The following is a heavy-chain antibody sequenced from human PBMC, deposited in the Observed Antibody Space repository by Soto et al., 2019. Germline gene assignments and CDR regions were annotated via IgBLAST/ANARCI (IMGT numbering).Heavy chain of an antibody. J-gene: IGHJ6*02. CDR2: IIPIFGTA. V-gene: IGHV1-69*13. CDR3: ARLHSHGTYGMDV. CDR1: GGSFTYT. Sequence: SVKVSCKASGGSFTYTLSWVRQSPGQGLEWMGGIIPIFGTANYAQKFQGRVTITADESTKTAYMELSTLRSEDTAVYYCARLHSHGTYGMDVWGQGTTVTVYS. D-gene: IGHD5-18*01.